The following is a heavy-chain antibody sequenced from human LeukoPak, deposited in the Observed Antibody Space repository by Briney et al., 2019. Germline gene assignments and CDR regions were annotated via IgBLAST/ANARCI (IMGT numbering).Heavy chain of an antibody. CDR1: GGSISSYY. CDR2: IYYSGST. Sequence: SETLSLTCTVSGGSISSYYWSWIRQPPGKGLEWIGYIYYSGSTNYNPSLKSRVTISVDTSKNQFSLKLSSVTAADTAVYYCARGVGVGATPDYWVQGTLVSVSS. CDR3: ARGVGVGATPDY. V-gene: IGHV4-59*01. J-gene: IGHJ4*02. D-gene: IGHD1-26*01.